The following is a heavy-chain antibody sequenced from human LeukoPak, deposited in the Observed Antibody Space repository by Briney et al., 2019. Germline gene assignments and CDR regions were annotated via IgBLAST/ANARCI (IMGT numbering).Heavy chain of an antibody. CDR3: ARESYGDYSDLDSYYYYYGMDV. D-gene: IGHD4-17*01. J-gene: IGHJ6*02. V-gene: IGHV3-30-3*01. CDR1: GFTFSSYA. Sequence: GGSLRLSCAASGFTFSSYAMHWVRQAPGKGLEWVAVISYDGSNKYYADSVEGRFTISRDNSKNTLYLQMNSLRAEDTAVYYCARESYGDYSDLDSYYYYYGMDVWGQGTTVTVSS. CDR2: ISYDGSNK.